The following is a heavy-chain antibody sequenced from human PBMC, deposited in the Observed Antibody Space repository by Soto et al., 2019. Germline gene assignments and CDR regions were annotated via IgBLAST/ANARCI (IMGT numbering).Heavy chain of an antibody. CDR3: AKEVSLGSTVDLGY. Sequence: SLRLSCAASGFTFSIFAMSWVRQSPGKGLEWVSTISGSGGSTYYADAVKGRFSISRDNSMGTLYLQMKSLRVEDTAIYYCAKEVSLGSTVDLGYWGQGTLVTVSS. CDR1: GFTFSIFA. CDR2: ISGSGGST. V-gene: IGHV3-23*01. D-gene: IGHD7-27*01. J-gene: IGHJ4*02.